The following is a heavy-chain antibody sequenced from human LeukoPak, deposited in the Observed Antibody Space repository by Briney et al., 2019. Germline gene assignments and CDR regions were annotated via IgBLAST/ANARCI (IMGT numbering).Heavy chain of an antibody. Sequence: SETLSLTCTVSGGSISSGGYYWSWIRQHPGKGLEWIGYIYYSGSTYYNPSLKSRVTISVDTSKNQFSLKLSSVTAADTAVYYCARGQDCYDSSGYYYFDYWGQGTLVTVSS. D-gene: IGHD3-22*01. CDR3: ARGQDCYDSSGYYYFDY. V-gene: IGHV4-31*03. J-gene: IGHJ4*02. CDR2: IYYSGST. CDR1: GGSISSGGYY.